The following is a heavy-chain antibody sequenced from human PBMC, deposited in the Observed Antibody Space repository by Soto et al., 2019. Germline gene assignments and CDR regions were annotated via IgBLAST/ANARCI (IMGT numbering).Heavy chain of an antibody. J-gene: IGHJ6*03. Sequence: PSETLSLTCTVSGGSISSGCYYWSWIRQHPGKGLEWIGYIYYSGSTYYNPSLKSRVTISVDTSKNQFSLKLSSVTAADTAVYYCARDRAYSNYPPYYYYYMDVWGKGTTVTVSS. D-gene: IGHD4-4*01. CDR3: ARDRAYSNYPPYYYYYMDV. CDR2: IYYSGST. CDR1: GGSISSGCYY. V-gene: IGHV4-31*03.